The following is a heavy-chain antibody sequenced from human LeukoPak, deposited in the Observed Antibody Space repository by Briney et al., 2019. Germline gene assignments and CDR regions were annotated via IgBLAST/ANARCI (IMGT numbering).Heavy chain of an antibody. CDR2: ISSSSSYI. CDR1: GFTFSSYS. V-gene: IGHV3-21*01. Sequence: GGSLRLSCAASGFTFSSYSMNWVRQAPGKGLEWVSSISSSSSYIYYADSVKGRFTISRDNAKNSLYLQMNSLRAEDTAVYYCATTYPLVGANGYWGQGTLVTVSS. J-gene: IGHJ4*02. D-gene: IGHD1-26*01. CDR3: ATTYPLVGANGY.